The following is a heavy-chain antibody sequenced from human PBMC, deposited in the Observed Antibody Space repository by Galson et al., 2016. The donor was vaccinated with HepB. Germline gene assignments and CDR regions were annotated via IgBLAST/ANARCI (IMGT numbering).Heavy chain of an antibody. CDR2: IIPMFGTA. V-gene: IGHV1-69*13. Sequence: SVKVSCKVSGYSLSELSIHWVRQGPGQGLEWMGGIIPMFGTADYAQKFQGRVTITADESTKTAYMELSSLRSEDTAVYYCARPLTLVRGVLITAYGLDVWGQGTTVTVSS. CDR1: GYSLSELS. D-gene: IGHD3-10*01. CDR3: ARPLTLVRGVLITAYGLDV. J-gene: IGHJ6*02.